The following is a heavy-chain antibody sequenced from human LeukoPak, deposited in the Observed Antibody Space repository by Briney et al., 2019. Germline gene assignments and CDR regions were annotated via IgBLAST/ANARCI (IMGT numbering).Heavy chain of an antibody. J-gene: IGHJ4*02. V-gene: IGHV4-38-2*01. D-gene: IGHD3-10*01. CDR3: ARHVGPQVLLWFEESKD. CDR1: GYSISSGYY. Sequence: SETLSLTCAVSGYSISSGYYWGWIRQPPGKGLEWIGSIYHSGSTYYNPSLKSRVTISVDTSKNQFSLKLSSVTAADTAVYYCARHVGPQVLLWFEESKDWGQGTLVTVSS. CDR2: IYHSGST.